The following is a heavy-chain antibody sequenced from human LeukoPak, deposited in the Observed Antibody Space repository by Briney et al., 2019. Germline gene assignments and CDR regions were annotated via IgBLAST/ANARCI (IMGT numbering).Heavy chain of an antibody. CDR2: ITDSGTGT. CDR3: ARTGYNYGTRLNY. D-gene: IGHD5-18*01. CDR1: GFTFSSYA. J-gene: IGHJ4*02. V-gene: IGHV3-23*01. Sequence: GGSLRLSCAASGFTFSSYAMSWVRQAPGKGLEWVSGITDSGTGTYYADSVKGRFTISRDNSKNTVYLQMSSLRAEDTAVYYCARTGYNYGTRLNYWGQGTLVTVSS.